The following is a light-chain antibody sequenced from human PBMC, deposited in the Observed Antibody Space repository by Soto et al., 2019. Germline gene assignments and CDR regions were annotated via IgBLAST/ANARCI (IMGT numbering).Light chain of an antibody. J-gene: IGLJ2*01. V-gene: IGLV2-23*02. CDR1: SSDVGSYNL. CDR2: EVS. CDR3: CSYAGSSNVV. Sequence: QSALTQPASVSGSPGQSITISCTGTSSDVGSYNLVSWYQQHPGKAPKLMIYEVSKRPSGVSNRFSGSKSGNTASLTISGLQAEDEADYYCCSYAGSSNVVFGGGTKRPS.